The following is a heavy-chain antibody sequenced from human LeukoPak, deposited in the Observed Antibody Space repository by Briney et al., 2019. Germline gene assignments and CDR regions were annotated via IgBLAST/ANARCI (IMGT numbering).Heavy chain of an antibody. CDR1: GFTFSSYW. Sequence: GGSLRLSCAASGFTFSSYWMSWVRQAPGKGLEWVANIKQDGSEKYYVDSVKGRFTISRDNAKNSLYLQINSLGPEDTAVYFCARDPHSGNYGSYYYYYMDVWGKGTTVTVSS. J-gene: IGHJ6*03. CDR3: ARDPHSGNYGSYYYYYMDV. D-gene: IGHD3-22*01. V-gene: IGHV3-7*01. CDR2: IKQDGSEK.